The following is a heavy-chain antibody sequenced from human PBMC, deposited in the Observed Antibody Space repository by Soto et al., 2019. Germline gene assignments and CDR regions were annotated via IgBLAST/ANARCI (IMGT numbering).Heavy chain of an antibody. Sequence: QVQLVQSGAEVKKPGSSVKVSCKASGGTFSSDAISWVRQAPGQWLEWMGGIIPIFGTANYAQKFQGRVTITADESTSTDYMVLSSLRSEDTAVYYCASRRGGTIWYFDLWGRGTLVTVSS. CDR1: GGTFSSDA. CDR3: ASRRGGTIWYFDL. CDR2: IIPIFGTA. J-gene: IGHJ2*01. V-gene: IGHV1-69*12. D-gene: IGHD2-15*01.